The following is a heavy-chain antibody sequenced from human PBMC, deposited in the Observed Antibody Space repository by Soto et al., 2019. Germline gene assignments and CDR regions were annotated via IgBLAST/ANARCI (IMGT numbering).Heavy chain of an antibody. CDR1: GGIFSSDA. V-gene: IGHV1-69*13. Sequence: SVKVSCKASGGIFSSDAISWVRQAPGQGLEWMGGIIPIIGTVNYAQKFQGRVTITADESTSTAYMELSSLRSEDTAMYYCASTGRNSYYYYGMDVWGQGTTVTVSS. CDR3: ASTGRNSYYYYGMDV. CDR2: IIPIIGTV. J-gene: IGHJ6*02. D-gene: IGHD4-4*01.